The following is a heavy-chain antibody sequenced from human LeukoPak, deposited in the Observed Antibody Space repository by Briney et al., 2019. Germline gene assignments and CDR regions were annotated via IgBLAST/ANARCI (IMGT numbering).Heavy chain of an antibody. D-gene: IGHD3-16*01. CDR2: LNPRGGSQ. CDR1: GYTLTYYY. CDR3: ARAGYYDVSGDRLYYLEN. Sequence: ASVKVSCKASGYTLTYYYLYWVREAPGQGLEWVGILNPRGGSQTFAQKFQGRVTVTTDTSTSTVYLELSSLRSDDTAVYYCARAGYYDVSGDRLYYLENWGQGTPVTVSS. J-gene: IGHJ4*02. V-gene: IGHV1-46*01.